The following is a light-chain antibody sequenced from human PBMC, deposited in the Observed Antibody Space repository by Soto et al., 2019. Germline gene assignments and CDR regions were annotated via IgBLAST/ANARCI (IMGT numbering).Light chain of an antibody. V-gene: IGKV3-11*01. CDR1: QYINTR. J-gene: IGKJ1*01. CDR3: HQRQSWPRT. CDR2: QTS. Sequence: EIVLTQSPATLSSFPGDRVTLSFRASQYINTRLAWYQHRPGQAPRLLIYQTSLRAAGIPARFSASGSGTDFTLTISDVQPEDFALYYCHQRQSWPRTFGQGTK.